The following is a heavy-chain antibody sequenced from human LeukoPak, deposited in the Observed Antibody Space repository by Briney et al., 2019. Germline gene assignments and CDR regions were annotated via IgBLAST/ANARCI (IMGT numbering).Heavy chain of an antibody. CDR1: GYTFTSYG. J-gene: IGHJ6*03. V-gene: IGHV1-18*01. CDR3: ARGRGSYSLYYYYYMDV. Sequence: GASVKVSCKASGYTFTSYGISWVRQAPGQGLEWMGWISAYNGNTNYAQKLQGRVTMTTDTSTSTAYMELSSLRSEDTAVYYCARGRGSYSLYYYYYMDVWGKGTTVTISS. CDR2: ISAYNGNT. D-gene: IGHD3-10*01.